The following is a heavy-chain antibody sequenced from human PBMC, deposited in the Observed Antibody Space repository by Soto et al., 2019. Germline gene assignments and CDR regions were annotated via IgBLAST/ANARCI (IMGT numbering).Heavy chain of an antibody. D-gene: IGHD6-13*01. CDR3: ARGSIAAAGTLTFDY. CDR1: GGSFSGYY. CDR2: INHSGST. Sequence: QVQLQQWGAGLLKPSETLSLTCAVYGGSFSGYYWSWIRQPPGKGLEWIGEINHSGSTNYNPSLKSRVTISVDTSTNQFSLKLSSVTAADTAVYYCARGSIAAAGTLTFDYWGQGTLVTVSS. V-gene: IGHV4-34*01. J-gene: IGHJ4*02.